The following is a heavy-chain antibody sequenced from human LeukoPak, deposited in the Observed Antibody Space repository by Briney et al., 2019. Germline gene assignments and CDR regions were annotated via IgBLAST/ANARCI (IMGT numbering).Heavy chain of an antibody. V-gene: IGHV3-30*18. J-gene: IGHJ4*02. Sequence: GGSLRLSCAASGFTFSSYGMHWVRQAPGKGLEWVAVISYDGSNKYYADSVKGRFTISRDNSKNTLYLQMNSLRAEDTAVYYCAKDYGSGSYDDPFGYWGQGTLVTVSS. CDR3: AKDYGSGSYDDPFGY. D-gene: IGHD3-10*01. CDR1: GFTFSSYG. CDR2: ISYDGSNK.